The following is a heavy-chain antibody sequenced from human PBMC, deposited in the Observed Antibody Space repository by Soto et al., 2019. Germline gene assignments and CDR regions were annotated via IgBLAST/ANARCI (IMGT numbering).Heavy chain of an antibody. Sequence: VQLAQSGAEVKKPGASVKVSCKTSGDSFNDYYIHWVRQAPGQGLEGMGWINPNGGATKYAQKFQGRVAVTRDTAIMTVYMELSSLRSDDTAVYYCARESGGATATLDYYCFYMDVWGKGTTVTVSS. D-gene: IGHD5-12*01. CDR3: ARESGGATATLDYYCFYMDV. V-gene: IGHV1-2*02. J-gene: IGHJ6*03. CDR1: GDSFNDYY. CDR2: INPNGGAT.